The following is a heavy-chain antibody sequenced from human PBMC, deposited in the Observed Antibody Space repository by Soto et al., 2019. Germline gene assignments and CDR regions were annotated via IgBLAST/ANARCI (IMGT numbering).Heavy chain of an antibody. CDR2: IIPILGIA. Sequence: ASVKVSCKASGGTFSSYAISWVRQAPGQGLEWMGGIIPILGIANYAQKFQGRVTITADKSTSTAYMELSSLRSEDTAVYYCASEGGSYYYYYGMDVWGQGTTVTVSS. CDR3: ASEGGSYYYYYGMDV. J-gene: IGHJ6*02. D-gene: IGHD1-26*01. CDR1: GGTFSSYA. V-gene: IGHV1-69*10.